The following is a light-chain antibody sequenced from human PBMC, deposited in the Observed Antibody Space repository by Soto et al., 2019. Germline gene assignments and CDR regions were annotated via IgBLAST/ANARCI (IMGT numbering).Light chain of an antibody. CDR2: VTSDGSH. V-gene: IGLV4-69*01. CDR1: SGHSDYA. J-gene: IGLJ3*02. CDR3: QAWGTGGA. Sequence: QLVLTQSPSASASPGASVKLTCTLSSGHSDYAIAWHQQQPEKGPRYLMKVTSDGSHTKGDGIPDRFSGSSSGADRYLTISSLRSDDEADYYCQAWGTGGAFGRGTKVTVL.